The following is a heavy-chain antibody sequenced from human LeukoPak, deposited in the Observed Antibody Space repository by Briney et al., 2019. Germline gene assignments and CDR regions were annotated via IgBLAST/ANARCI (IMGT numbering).Heavy chain of an antibody. V-gene: IGHV1-69*04. D-gene: IGHD2-21*02. CDR1: GGTFSSYA. J-gene: IGHJ6*02. CDR2: IIPILGIA. CDR3: ASPRLAYCGGDCYSLYYYGMDV. Sequence: GSSVKVSRKASGGTFSSYAISWVRQAPGQGLEWMGRIIPILGIANYAQKFQGRVTITADKSTSTAYMELSSLRSEDTAVYYCASPRLAYCGGDCYSLYYYGMDVWGQGTTVTVSS.